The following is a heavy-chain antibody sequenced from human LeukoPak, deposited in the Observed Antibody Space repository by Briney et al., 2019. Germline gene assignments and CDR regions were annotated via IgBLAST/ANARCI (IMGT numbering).Heavy chain of an antibody. CDR3: AKHSSSSFRTHFDH. Sequence: GGSLRLSCAASGFTFSSYWMSWVRQAPGKGLEWVSTISGSDGSTYYADSVKARFTISRDNSKNTLYLQMNSLRAEDTAIYYCAKHSSSSFRTHFDHWGQGTQVTVSS. V-gene: IGHV3-23*01. D-gene: IGHD6-13*01. CDR2: ISGSDGST. J-gene: IGHJ4*02. CDR1: GFTFSSYW.